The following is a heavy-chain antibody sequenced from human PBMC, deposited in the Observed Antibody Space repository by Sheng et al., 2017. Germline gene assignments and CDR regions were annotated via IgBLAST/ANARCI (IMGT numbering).Heavy chain of an antibody. CDR1: LHLYQLW. CDR2: SALYNGNT. J-gene: IGHJ4*02. V-gene: IGHV1-18*01. CDR3: ARVRGQQLVVDFDY. Sequence: QVQLVQSGAEVKKPWGLSEGLLQGFWLHLYQLWYQLGATGPLDKGLSGWDGSALYNGNTNYAQKLQGRVTMTTDTSTSTAYMELRSLRSDDTAVYYCARVRGQQLVVDFDYWGQGTLVTVSS. D-gene: IGHD6-13*01.